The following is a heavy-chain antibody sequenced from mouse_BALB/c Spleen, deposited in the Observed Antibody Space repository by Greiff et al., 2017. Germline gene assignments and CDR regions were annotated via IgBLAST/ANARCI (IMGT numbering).Heavy chain of an antibody. CDR3: ARGELLRFDY. Sequence: EVNVVESGGGLVKPGGSLKLSCAASGFTFSSYAMSWVRQTPEKRLEWVASISSGGSTYYPDSVKGRFTISRDNARNILYLQMSSLRSEDTAMYYCARGELLRFDYWGQGTTLTVSS. CDR1: GFTFSSYA. V-gene: IGHV5-6-5*01. CDR2: ISSGGST. D-gene: IGHD1-1*01. J-gene: IGHJ2*01.